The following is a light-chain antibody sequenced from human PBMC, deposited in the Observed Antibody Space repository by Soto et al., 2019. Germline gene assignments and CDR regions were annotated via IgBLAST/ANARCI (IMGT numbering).Light chain of an antibody. CDR1: SSDVGGYNY. CDR2: KVS. CDR3: STYTTTSTVE. Sequence: QSALTQPASVSGSPGQSITISCTAASSDVGGYNYVSWYQQHPGRVPKLIIYKVSNRPSGISNRFSGSKSGNTASLTISGLQADDEANYFCSTYTTTSTVEFGGGTKLTVL. V-gene: IGLV2-14*01. J-gene: IGLJ3*02.